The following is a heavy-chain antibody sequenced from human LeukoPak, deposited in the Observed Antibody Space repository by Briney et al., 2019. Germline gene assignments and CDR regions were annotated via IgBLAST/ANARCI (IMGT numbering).Heavy chain of an antibody. CDR3: ASNYDDYDGNEFRTFDI. J-gene: IGHJ3*02. CDR2: ISAYNGNT. V-gene: IGHV1-18*01. Sequence: ASVKVSCKASGYTFTSYGISWVRQAPGQGLEWMGWISAYNGNTNYAQKLQGRVTMTTDTSTSTAYMELRSLRSDDTAVYYCASNYDDYDGNEFRTFDIWGQGTMVAVSS. CDR1: GYTFTSYG. D-gene: IGHD4-23*01.